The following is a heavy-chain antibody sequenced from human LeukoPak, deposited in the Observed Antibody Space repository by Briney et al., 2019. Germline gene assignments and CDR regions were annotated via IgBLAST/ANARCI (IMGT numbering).Heavy chain of an antibody. CDR3: ARDLAVAGTNYFDF. D-gene: IGHD6-19*01. V-gene: IGHV4-4*02. Sequence: SETLSLTCSVSGDSISTNEWWSWVRQPPGKGLEWIGEVFHSGSTNYNPSLKSRVTISIDKSKNQFSLEVTSVTAADTAIYYCARDLAVAGTNYFDFWGQGVLVTVSS. J-gene: IGHJ4*02. CDR2: VFHSGST. CDR1: GDSISTNEW.